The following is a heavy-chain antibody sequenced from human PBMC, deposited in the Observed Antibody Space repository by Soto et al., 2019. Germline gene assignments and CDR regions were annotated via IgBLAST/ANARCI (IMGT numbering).Heavy chain of an antibody. Sequence: GGSLRLSCTASGFTFGDYAMSWFRQAPGKGLEWVGFIRSKAYGGTTEYAASVKGRFTISRDDSKSIAYLQMNSLKTEDTAVYYCISTTYYDFWSGAAFAIWGHGTMVPVSS. CDR2: IRSKAYGGTT. J-gene: IGHJ3*02. V-gene: IGHV3-49*03. D-gene: IGHD3-3*01. CDR1: GFTFGDYA. CDR3: ISTTYYDFWSGAAFAI.